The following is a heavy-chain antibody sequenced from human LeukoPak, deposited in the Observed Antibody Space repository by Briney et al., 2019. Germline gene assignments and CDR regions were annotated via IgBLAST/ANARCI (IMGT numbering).Heavy chain of an antibody. CDR3: ARGYYGSGKGPDY. CDR1: GGTFSSYA. Sequence: SVKVSCKASGGTFSSYAISWVRQAPGQGLEWMGRITPIFGTANYAQKFQGRVTITTDESTSTAYMELSSLRSEDTAVYYCARGYYGSGKGPDYWGQGTLVTVPS. CDR2: ITPIFGTA. D-gene: IGHD3-10*01. V-gene: IGHV1-69*05. J-gene: IGHJ4*02.